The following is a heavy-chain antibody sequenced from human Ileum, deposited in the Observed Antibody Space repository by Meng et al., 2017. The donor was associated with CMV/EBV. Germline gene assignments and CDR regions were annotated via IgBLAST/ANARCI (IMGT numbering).Heavy chain of an antibody. CDR3: ARRDGGHGGVVDY. Sequence: ASVKVSCKASGYTFTTYGFSWVRQAPGQGLEWMGWISAYNGNTNYAQELQGRVTMTTDTSTSTVYMELRSLRSDDTAMYYCARRDGGHGGVVDYWGQGTLVTVSS. J-gene: IGHJ4*02. D-gene: IGHD4-23*01. V-gene: IGHV1-18*01. CDR1: GYTFTTYG. CDR2: ISAYNGNT.